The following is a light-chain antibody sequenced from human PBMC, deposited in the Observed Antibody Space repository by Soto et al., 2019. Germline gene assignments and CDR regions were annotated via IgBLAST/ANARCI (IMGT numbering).Light chain of an antibody. J-gene: IGLJ2*01. V-gene: IGLV2-14*01. Sequence: QSVLTQPASVSGSPGQSITISCTGTSSDVGGYNYVSWYQQHPGKVPKLMIYDVSNRPSGVSNRFSGSKSGNMASLTISGLQAEDEADYYCSSYTSSSILGVVFGGGTKLTVL. CDR3: SSYTSSSILGVV. CDR1: SSDVGGYNY. CDR2: DVS.